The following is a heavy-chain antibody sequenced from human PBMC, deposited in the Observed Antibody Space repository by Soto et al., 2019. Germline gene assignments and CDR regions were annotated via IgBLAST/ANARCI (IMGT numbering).Heavy chain of an antibody. CDR1: GYSFTSQY. D-gene: IGHD5-12*01. CDR3: AGERWLRPGGGGTEPLDI. J-gene: IGHJ3*02. Sequence: QVQLVQSGAEVEKPGASVKISCKASGYSFTSQYVHWVRQAPGQGLEWMGIINPNGGSTTYAQKVQGRVNMTREPHTGTGQMGPGSLTFGDTAVFYLAGERWLRPGGGGTEPLDIWGQGTMVTVAS. CDR2: INPNGGST. V-gene: IGHV1-46*03.